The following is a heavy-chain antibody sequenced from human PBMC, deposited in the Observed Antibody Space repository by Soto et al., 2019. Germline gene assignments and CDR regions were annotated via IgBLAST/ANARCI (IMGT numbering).Heavy chain of an antibody. CDR3: ASAFWSGFSPFYFDY. J-gene: IGHJ4*02. CDR1: GFTFSSYW. D-gene: IGHD3-3*01. V-gene: IGHV3-7*01. Sequence: GGSLRLSCAASGFTFSSYWMSWVRQAPGKGLEWVANIKQDGSEKYYVDSVKGRFTISRDNAKNSLYLQMNSLRAEDTAVYYCASAFWSGFSPFYFDYWGQGTLVTVSS. CDR2: IKQDGSEK.